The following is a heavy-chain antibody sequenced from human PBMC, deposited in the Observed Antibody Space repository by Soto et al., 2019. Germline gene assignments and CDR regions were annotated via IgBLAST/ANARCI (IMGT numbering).Heavy chain of an antibody. CDR1: GYSFTTYW. CDR2: IYPGDSDT. D-gene: IGHD5-12*01. CDR3: ARYSGYHPNRAMPGGYYFDY. J-gene: IGHJ4*02. Sequence: PGESLKISCRGFGYSFTTYWIGWVRQMPGKGLEWMGIIYPGDSDTRYSPSFQGQVTFSADKSISTAYMQWSSLKASDTAMYYCARYSGYHPNRAMPGGYYFDYWALGTLVTVSS. V-gene: IGHV5-51*01.